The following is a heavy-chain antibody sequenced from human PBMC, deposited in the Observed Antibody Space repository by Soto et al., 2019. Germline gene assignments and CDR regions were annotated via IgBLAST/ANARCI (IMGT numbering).Heavy chain of an antibody. Sequence: WGSLRLSCAASGFTFSSYAMSWVRQAPGKGLEWVSAISGSGGSTYYADSVKGRFTISRDNSKNTLYLQMNSLRAEDTAVYYCAIEWSCSSTSCYPNWFDPWGQGTLVTVSS. CDR1: GFTFSSYA. V-gene: IGHV3-23*01. D-gene: IGHD2-2*01. CDR2: ISGSGGST. CDR3: AIEWSCSSTSCYPNWFDP. J-gene: IGHJ5*02.